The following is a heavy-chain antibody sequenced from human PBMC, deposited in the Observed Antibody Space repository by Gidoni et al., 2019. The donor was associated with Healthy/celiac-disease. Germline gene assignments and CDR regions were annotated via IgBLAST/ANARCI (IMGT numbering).Heavy chain of an antibody. J-gene: IGHJ4*02. V-gene: IGHV3-33*01. CDR3: AREGSYYGSGSYGPFDY. CDR2: IWYDGSNK. D-gene: IGHD3-10*01. Sequence: QVQLVESGGGVVQPGRSLRLSCAASGFTFSSYGMHWVRQAPGKGLEWVAVIWYDGSNKYYADSVKGRFTISRDNSKNTLYLQMNSLRAEDTAVYYCAREGSYYGSGSYGPFDYWGQGTLVTVSS. CDR1: GFTFSSYG.